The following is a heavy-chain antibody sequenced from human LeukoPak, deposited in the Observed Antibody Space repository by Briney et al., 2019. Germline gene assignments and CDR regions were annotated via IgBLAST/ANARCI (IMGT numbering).Heavy chain of an antibody. CDR2: VYYSGST. V-gene: IGHV4-39*07. CDR3: ASLPATDTYYYDRSGYYRPGVH. Sequence: SETLSLTCSVSGGSISSSHYHWGWIRQPPGKGLQWIVSVYYSGSTYYSPSLKSRATTTVDTSKNPFSLKLSSVTAADTAVYYCASLPATDTYYYDRSGYYRPGVHWGQGTLVSVSS. D-gene: IGHD3-22*01. J-gene: IGHJ4*02. CDR1: GGSISSSHYH.